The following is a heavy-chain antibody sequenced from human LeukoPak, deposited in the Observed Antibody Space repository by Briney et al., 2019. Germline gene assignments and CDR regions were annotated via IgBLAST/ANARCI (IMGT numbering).Heavy chain of an antibody. Sequence: GGSLRLSCAASGFTFSNYAMSWVRQAPGKGLEWVSAISGSGGNTYYADSVKGRFTISRDYSKNTLYLQMNSLRAEDAAVYYCAKDVGRLQLVDFDYWGQGTLVTVSS. CDR3: AKDVGRLQLVDFDY. CDR1: GFTFSNYA. D-gene: IGHD6-13*01. J-gene: IGHJ4*02. CDR2: ISGSGGNT. V-gene: IGHV3-23*01.